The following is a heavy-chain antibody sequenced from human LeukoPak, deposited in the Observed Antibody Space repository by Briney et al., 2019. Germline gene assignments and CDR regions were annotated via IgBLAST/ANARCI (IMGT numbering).Heavy chain of an antibody. CDR2: ISWNSGSI. V-gene: IGHV3-9*01. J-gene: IGHJ4*02. Sequence: GGSLRLSCAASGFTFDDYAMHWVRQAPGKGLEWVSGISWNSGSIGYADSVKGRFTISRDNAKNSLYLQMNSLRAEDTALYYCAKSRFATATEGGGYFDYWGQGTLVTVSS. CDR3: AKSRFATATEGGGYFDY. D-gene: IGHD4-17*01. CDR1: GFTFDDYA.